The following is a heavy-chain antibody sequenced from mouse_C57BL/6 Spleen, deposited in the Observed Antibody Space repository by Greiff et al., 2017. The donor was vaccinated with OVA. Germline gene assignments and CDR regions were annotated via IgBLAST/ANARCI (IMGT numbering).Heavy chain of an antibody. CDR3: ARKTTVVDV. CDR1: GYSITSGYY. J-gene: IGHJ1*03. D-gene: IGHD1-1*01. CDR2: ISYDGSN. Sequence: EVKVEESGPGLVKPSQSLSLTCSVTGYSITSGYYWNWIRQFPGNKLEWMGYISYDGSNNYNPSLKNRISITRDTSKNQFFLKLNSVTTEDTATYYCARKTTVVDVWGTGTTVTVSS. V-gene: IGHV3-6*01.